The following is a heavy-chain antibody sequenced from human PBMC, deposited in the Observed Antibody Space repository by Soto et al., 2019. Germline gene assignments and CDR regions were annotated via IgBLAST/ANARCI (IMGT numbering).Heavy chain of an antibody. CDR1: GDSVSSNSAA. V-gene: IGHV6-1*01. D-gene: IGHD1-7*01. J-gene: IGHJ4*02. Sequence: PSQTLSLTCAISGDSVSSNSAAWNWIRQSPSRGLEWLGRTYYRSKWYNDYAVSVKSRITINPDTSKNQFSLQLNSVTPEDTAVYYCARDPLVTGTLDGGLDYWGQGTLVTVSS. CDR3: ARDPLVTGTLDGGLDY. CDR2: TYYRSKWYN.